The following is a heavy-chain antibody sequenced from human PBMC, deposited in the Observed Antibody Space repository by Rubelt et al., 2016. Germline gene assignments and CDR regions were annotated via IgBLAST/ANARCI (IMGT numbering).Heavy chain of an antibody. CDR1: GGSISSSSYY. Sequence: QLQLQESGPGLVKPSETLSLTCTVSGGSISSSSYYWGWIRQPPGKGLEWIGSIYYSGSTYYNPSLKSRVTISVDTSKNQFSLKLSSVTAADTAVYYCARIVERTDYDFWSGSATTYYFDYWGQGTLVTVSS. CDR2: IYYSGST. V-gene: IGHV4-39*01. D-gene: IGHD3-3*01. CDR3: ARIVERTDYDFWSGSATTYYFDY. J-gene: IGHJ4*02.